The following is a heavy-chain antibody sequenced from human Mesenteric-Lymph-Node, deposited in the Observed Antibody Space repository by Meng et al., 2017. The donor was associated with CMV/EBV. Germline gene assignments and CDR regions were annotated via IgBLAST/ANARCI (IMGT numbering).Heavy chain of an antibody. CDR3: ARHEYPASAFDI. D-gene: IGHD2-2*02. J-gene: IGHJ3*02. Sequence: SETLSLTCTVSGGSISSYCWSWIRQPPGKGLEWIGYISYSGSTNYNPSLKSRVTISIDTSKNQFSLRLSSVTAADAAVYYCARHEYPASAFDIWGQGTMVTVSS. CDR2: ISYSGST. V-gene: IGHV4-59*01. CDR1: GGSISSYC.